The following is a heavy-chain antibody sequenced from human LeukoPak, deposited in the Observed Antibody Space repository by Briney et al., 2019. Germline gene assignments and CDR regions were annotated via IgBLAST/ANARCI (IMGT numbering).Heavy chain of an antibody. CDR2: ISGSGGST. CDR3: AKVSVYRSSWNYFDY. Sequence: GGSLRLSCAASGFTFSSYSMSWVRQAPGKGLEWLSAISGSGGSTYYADSVKGRLTISRDNSKNTLYLQMNSLRAEDTAVYYCAKVSVYRSSWNYFDYWGQGTLVTVSS. V-gene: IGHV3-23*01. J-gene: IGHJ4*02. CDR1: GFTFSSYS. D-gene: IGHD6-13*01.